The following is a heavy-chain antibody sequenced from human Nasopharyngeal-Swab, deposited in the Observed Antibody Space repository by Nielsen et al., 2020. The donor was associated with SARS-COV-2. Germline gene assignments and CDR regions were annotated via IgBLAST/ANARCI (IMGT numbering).Heavy chain of an antibody. J-gene: IGHJ4*02. CDR3: ARLEEGSFDY. CDR2: IYPGDSDT. CDR1: GYSFTSYW. V-gene: IGHV5-51*01. Sequence: GGSLRLSCKGSGYSFTSYWIGWVRQMPGKGLEWMGIIYPGDSDTRYSPSFQGQVTISADKSISTAYLQWSSLKASNTAMYYCARLEEGSFDYWGQGTLVTVSS.